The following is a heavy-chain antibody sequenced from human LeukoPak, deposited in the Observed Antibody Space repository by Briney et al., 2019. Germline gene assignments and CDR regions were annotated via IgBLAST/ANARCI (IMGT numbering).Heavy chain of an antibody. CDR2: ISGSGGST. V-gene: IGHV3-23*01. D-gene: IGHD3-3*01. CDR3: AKDEYDFWSGAYGGHYYYYGMDV. J-gene: IGHJ6*02. CDR1: GFTFSSYA. Sequence: GGSLRLSCAASGFTFSSYAMSWVRQAPGKGLEWVSAISGSGGSTYYADSVKGRFTISRDNSKNTLYLQMNSLRAEDTAVYYCAKDEYDFWSGAYGGHYYYYGMDVWGQGTTVTVSS.